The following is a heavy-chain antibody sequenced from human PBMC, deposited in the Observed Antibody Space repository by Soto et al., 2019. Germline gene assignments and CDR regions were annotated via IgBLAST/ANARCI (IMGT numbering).Heavy chain of an antibody. CDR3: AHVGAHLPTFAY. V-gene: IGHV2-5*02. CDR2: IYWDDDK. Sequence: QITLKESGPTLVKPTQTLTLTCTFSGFSLSTSGVGVGWIRQPPGKALEWLALIYWDDDKRYSPSLKSRLTIATDTSKNQVALTMTNMDPGDTATYHCAHVGAHLPTFAYWGQGSLVTVSS. J-gene: IGHJ4*02. D-gene: IGHD1-26*01. CDR1: GFSLSTSGVG.